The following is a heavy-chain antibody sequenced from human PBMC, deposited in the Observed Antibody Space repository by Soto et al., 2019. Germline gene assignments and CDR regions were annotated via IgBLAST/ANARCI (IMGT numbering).Heavy chain of an antibody. D-gene: IGHD2-2*01. V-gene: IGHV1-3*01. Sequence: GASVKVSCKASGYTFTSYAMHWVRQAPGQRLEWMGWINAGNGNTKYSQKFQGRVTITRDTSASTAYMELSSLRSEDTAVYYCARCVVPAATDYNWFDTWGQGTVVTVTS. CDR1: GYTFTSYA. CDR3: ARCVVPAATDYNWFDT. CDR2: INAGNGNT. J-gene: IGHJ5*02.